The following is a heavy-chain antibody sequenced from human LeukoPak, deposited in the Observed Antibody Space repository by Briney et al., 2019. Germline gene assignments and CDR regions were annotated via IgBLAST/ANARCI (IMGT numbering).Heavy chain of an antibody. Sequence: NPSGTLSLTCAVYGGSFSGYYWTWVRQSPGKGLEWIGEINHAGSTNYKPSLRSRVIISVDTSKNQFSLKLSSVTDADTAVYYCARAREAETIDSWGQGNLVTVSS. J-gene: IGHJ4*02. D-gene: IGHD4-11*01. CDR2: INHAGST. CDR3: ARAREAETIDS. V-gene: IGHV4-34*01. CDR1: GGSFSGYY.